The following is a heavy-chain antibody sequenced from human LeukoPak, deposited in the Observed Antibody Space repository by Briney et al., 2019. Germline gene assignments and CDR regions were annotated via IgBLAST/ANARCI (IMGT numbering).Heavy chain of an antibody. CDR3: AKNYDWSASGFDY. Sequence: PGGSLRLSCAASGFTFKSYTVNWVRQAPGKGLEWVSSISSNSGVIHYADSVKGRFTISRDNAKSSLSLQMMSLRAEDTAVYYCAKNYDWSASGFDYWGQGTLVTVSS. CDR2: ISSNSGVI. J-gene: IGHJ4*02. CDR1: GFTFKSYT. D-gene: IGHD3-3*01. V-gene: IGHV3-48*01.